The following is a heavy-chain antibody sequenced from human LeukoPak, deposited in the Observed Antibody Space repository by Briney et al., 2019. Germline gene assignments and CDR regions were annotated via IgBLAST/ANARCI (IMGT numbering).Heavy chain of an antibody. CDR3: ARDLITMVRGVMVGYYFDY. CDR2: IYYSGST. J-gene: IGHJ4*02. Sequence: KPSETLSLTCTVSGYSISSGYYWGWIRQPPGKGLEWIGFIYYSGSTYYNPSLKSRVTISVDTSKNQFSLKLSSVTAADTAVYYCARDLITMVRGVMVGYYFDYWGQGTLVTVSS. CDR1: GYSISSGYY. V-gene: IGHV4-38-2*02. D-gene: IGHD3-10*01.